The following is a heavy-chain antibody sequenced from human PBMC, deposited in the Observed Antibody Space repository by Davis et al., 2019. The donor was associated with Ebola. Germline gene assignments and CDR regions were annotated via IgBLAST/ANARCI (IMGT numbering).Heavy chain of an antibody. D-gene: IGHD2/OR15-2a*01. CDR1: GFTFKTYS. CDR3: VKDFTLSV. Sequence: GESLKISCAASGFTFKTYSMTWVRQAPGKGLEWVSAIHGSGTGAFYADSVKGRFTISRDNSKNILYLEMNSVRAEDTAIYYCVKDFTLSVWGQGTLVTVSS. CDR2: IHGSGTGA. V-gene: IGHV3-23*01. J-gene: IGHJ4*02.